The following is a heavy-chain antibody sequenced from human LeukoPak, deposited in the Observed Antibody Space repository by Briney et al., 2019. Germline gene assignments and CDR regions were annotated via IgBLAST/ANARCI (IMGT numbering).Heavy chain of an antibody. V-gene: IGHV4-39*01. CDR2: IYYSGST. Sequence: SETLSLTCTVSGGSISSSSYYWGWIRQPPGEGLEWIGSIYYSGSTYYNPSLKSRVTISVDTSKNQFSLKLSSVTAADTAVYYCARKTAIAVADYWGQGTLVTVSS. D-gene: IGHD6-19*01. CDR3: ARKTAIAVADY. CDR1: GGSISSSSYY. J-gene: IGHJ4*02.